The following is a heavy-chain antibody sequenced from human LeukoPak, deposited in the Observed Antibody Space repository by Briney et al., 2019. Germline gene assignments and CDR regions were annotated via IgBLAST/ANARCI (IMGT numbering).Heavy chain of an antibody. CDR3: VRGYSYGFYFDY. CDR2: INPNSGGP. V-gene: IGHV1-2*06. J-gene: IGHJ4*02. CDR1: GYSFTGYY. Sequence: ASVKVSCKTSGYSFTGYYIHWVRQAPGQGLEWMGRINPNSGGPNYGQKFQGTVTMTRDTSISAAYLELSNLRSDDTAAYYCVRGYSYGFYFDYWGQGSLVTVSS. D-gene: IGHD5-18*01.